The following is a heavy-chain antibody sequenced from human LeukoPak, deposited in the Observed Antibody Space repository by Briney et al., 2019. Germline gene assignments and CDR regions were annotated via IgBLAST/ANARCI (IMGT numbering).Heavy chain of an antibody. Sequence: GGSLRLSCATSGFTFTSYWMHWVRQVAGKGLVWLARVDHGGRGIIYEDSVKGRFTISRDNAKSTVYLQMNSLRVEDTAVYYCITDLGWGQGTLVTVSS. CDR1: GFTFTSYW. J-gene: IGHJ4*02. CDR3: ITDLG. D-gene: IGHD1-14*01. V-gene: IGHV3-74*01. CDR2: VDHGGRGI.